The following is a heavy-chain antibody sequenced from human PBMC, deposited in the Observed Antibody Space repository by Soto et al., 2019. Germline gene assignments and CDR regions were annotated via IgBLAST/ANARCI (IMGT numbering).Heavy chain of an antibody. CDR2: IYYSGST. D-gene: IGHD6-19*01. J-gene: IGHJ1*01. Sequence: QVQLQESGPGLVKPSQTLSLTCTVSGGSISSGGYYWSWIRQHPGKGLEWIGYIYYSGSTYYNPSLKSRVNISVDTSKNQFSLKLSSVTAADTAVYYCARGPGTGWLVGYDEEYFQHWGQGTLVTVSS. V-gene: IGHV4-31*03. CDR1: GGSISSGGYY. CDR3: ARGPGTGWLVGYDEEYFQH.